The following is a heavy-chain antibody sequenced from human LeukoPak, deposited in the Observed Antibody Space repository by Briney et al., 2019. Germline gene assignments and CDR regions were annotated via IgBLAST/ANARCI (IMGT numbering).Heavy chain of an antibody. J-gene: IGHJ3*02. V-gene: IGHV3-11*01. D-gene: IGHD2-15*01. CDR1: GFTFTYYY. CDR2: ISSSGGTI. CDR3: ATDQRVYCSGGSCYVGSFDI. Sequence: GGSLRLSCAASGFTFTYYYMSWIRQAPGQGLEWVSYISSSGGTIYYADSVKGRFTISRDNAKNSLYLQMNSLRAEDTAVYYCATDQRVYCSGGSCYVGSFDIWGQGRMVTVSS.